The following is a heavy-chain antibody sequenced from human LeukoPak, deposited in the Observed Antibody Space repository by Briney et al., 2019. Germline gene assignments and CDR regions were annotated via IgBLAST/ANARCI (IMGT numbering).Heavy chain of an antibody. CDR2: MNPNSGNT. D-gene: IGHD3-22*01. Sequence: ASVKVSCKASGYTFTSYDINWVRQATGQGLEWMGWMNPNSGNTGYAQKFQGRVTMTRNTSISTAYMELSSLRSEDTAVYSCARPSGYYYKLDAFDIWGQGTMVTVSS. V-gene: IGHV1-8*01. CDR3: ARPSGYYYKLDAFDI. J-gene: IGHJ3*02. CDR1: GYTFTSYD.